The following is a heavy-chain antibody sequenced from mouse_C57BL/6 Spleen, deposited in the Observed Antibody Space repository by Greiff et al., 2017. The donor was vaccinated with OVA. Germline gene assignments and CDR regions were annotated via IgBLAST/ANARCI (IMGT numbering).Heavy chain of an antibody. Sequence: VQLQQSGAELVRPGASVTLSCKASGYTFTDYEMHWVKQTPVHGLEWIGAIDPETGGTAYNQKFKGKAILTADKSSSTAYMELRSLTSEDSAVYYCTVYGSSSSWFAYWGQGTLVTVSA. CDR2: IDPETGGT. J-gene: IGHJ3*01. V-gene: IGHV1-15*01. CDR3: TVYGSSSSWFAY. D-gene: IGHD1-1*01. CDR1: GYTFTDYE.